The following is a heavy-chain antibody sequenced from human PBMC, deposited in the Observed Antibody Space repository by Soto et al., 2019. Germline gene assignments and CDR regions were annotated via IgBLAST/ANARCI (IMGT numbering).Heavy chain of an antibody. CDR2: MNPGSGDT. CDR1: GYTFTNND. CDR3: ARMESFGSLNWFDP. V-gene: IGHV1-8*02. Sequence: ASVKVSCNASGYTFTNNDVSWVRQAPGQGLEWMGWMNPGSGDTGYAQKFQGRVTMTRDISIATAYMELNSLTSEDTAIYYCARMESFGSLNWFDPWGQGTLVTVSS. D-gene: IGHD5-18*01. J-gene: IGHJ5*02.